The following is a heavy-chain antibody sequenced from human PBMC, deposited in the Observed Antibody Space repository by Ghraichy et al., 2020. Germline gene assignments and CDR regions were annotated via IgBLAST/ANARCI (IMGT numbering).Heavy chain of an antibody. CDR1: GDSIKSYY. J-gene: IGHJ2*01. CDR2: VYDNGDT. CDR3: ARGYYHGTQYFDL. D-gene: IGHD1-26*01. Sequence: SQTLSLTCTVSGDSIKSYYWSWIRQPPGEGLEWIGYVYDNGDTMYNPSLKSRITISVDTSRNQVSLKLTSVTAADMATYYCARGYYHGTQYFDLWGRGTLAIVSS. V-gene: IGHV4-59*01.